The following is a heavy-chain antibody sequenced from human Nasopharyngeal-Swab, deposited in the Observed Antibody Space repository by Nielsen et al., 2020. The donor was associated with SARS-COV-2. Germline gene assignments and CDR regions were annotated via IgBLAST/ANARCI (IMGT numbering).Heavy chain of an antibody. Sequence: GESLKISCKGSGYSLTSYWIGWVRQMPGKGLEWMGIIYPGDSDTRYSPSFQGQVTISADKSISTAYLQWSSLKASDTAMYYCARLTAGDILTGYYKGGFDYWGQGTLVTVSS. CDR3: ARLTAGDILTGYYKGGFDY. J-gene: IGHJ4*02. CDR2: IYPGDSDT. V-gene: IGHV5-51*01. CDR1: GYSLTSYW. D-gene: IGHD3-9*01.